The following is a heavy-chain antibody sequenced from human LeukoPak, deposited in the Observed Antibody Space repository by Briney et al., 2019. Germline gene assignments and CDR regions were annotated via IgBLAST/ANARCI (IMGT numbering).Heavy chain of an antibody. J-gene: IGHJ4*02. CDR1: GFTFSSYW. CDR3: ARALTREWLGIDY. CDR2: IKQDGSEK. V-gene: IGHV3-7*01. Sequence: PGGSLRLSCAASGFTFSSYWMSWVRQAPGKGLEWVANIKQDGSEKYYVDSVKGRFTISRDNSKNTLYLQMNSLRAEDTAVYYCARALTREWLGIDYWGQGTLVTVSS. D-gene: IGHD6-19*01.